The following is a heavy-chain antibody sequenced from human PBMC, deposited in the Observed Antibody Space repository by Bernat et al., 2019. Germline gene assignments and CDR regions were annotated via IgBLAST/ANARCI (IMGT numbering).Heavy chain of an antibody. CDR3: TTDPDCSGGSYYYYYYCMDV. V-gene: IGHV3-15*01. CDR1: GFTFSNAW. Sequence: EVQLVESGGGLVKPGGSLRLSCAASGFTFSNAWMSWVRQAPGKGLEWVGRIKSKTDGGTTDYAAPVKGRFTISRDDSKNTLYLQMNSLKTEDTAVYYCTTDPDCSGGSYYYYYYCMDVWGQGTTVTVSS. CDR2: IKSKTDGGTT. D-gene: IGHD2-15*01. J-gene: IGHJ6*02.